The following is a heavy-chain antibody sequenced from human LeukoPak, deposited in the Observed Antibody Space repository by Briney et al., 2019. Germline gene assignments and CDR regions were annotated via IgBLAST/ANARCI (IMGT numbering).Heavy chain of an antibody. V-gene: IGHV3-23*01. CDR1: GFTFSTYV. CDR3: GRYYFMDI. CDR2: ISDSGGST. J-gene: IGHJ6*02. Sequence: GGSLRLSCAASGFTFSTYVMNWVRQAPGKGLEWVSTISDSGGSTYYADSVKGRFTISRDNSKSTLYLKMNSLRAEDTAVYYCGRYYFMDIWGQGTSVTVSS.